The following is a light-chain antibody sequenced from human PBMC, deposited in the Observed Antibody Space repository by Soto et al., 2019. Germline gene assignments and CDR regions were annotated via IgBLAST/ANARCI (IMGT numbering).Light chain of an antibody. Sequence: QAVLTQPRSVSGSPGQSVTISCTGTSSDVGTYNYVSWYQQHPGKAPKLIIYDVSKRPSGVPDRFSGSKSGNTASLTISGLQAEDEADYYCCSYAVSYTFEIGGGTKVTVL. CDR1: SSDVGTYNY. CDR2: DVS. CDR3: CSYAVSYTFE. V-gene: IGLV2-11*01. J-gene: IGLJ2*01.